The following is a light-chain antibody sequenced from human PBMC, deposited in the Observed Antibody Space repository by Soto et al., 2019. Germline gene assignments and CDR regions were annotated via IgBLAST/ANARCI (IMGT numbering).Light chain of an antibody. J-gene: IGLJ3*02. Sequence: QSALTQPASVSASAGQSITISCTGTSSDVETYKDVSWYQQRAGKVPKLILYDVTDRPSGISPRFSGSKSGNTASLTISGLQPEDEADYYCSSYVSKNSLMFGGGTKLTVL. CDR3: SSYVSKNSLM. CDR1: SSDVETYKD. V-gene: IGLV2-14*03. CDR2: DVT.